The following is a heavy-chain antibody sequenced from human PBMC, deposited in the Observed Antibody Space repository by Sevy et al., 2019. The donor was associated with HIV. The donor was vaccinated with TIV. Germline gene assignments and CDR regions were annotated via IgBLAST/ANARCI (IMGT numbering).Heavy chain of an antibody. V-gene: IGHV4-34*01. CDR3: ARSPPVVVVPGAPSWFDP. J-gene: IGHJ5*02. CDR2: INDSGIT. CDR1: GGSFSGYY. Sequence: SETLSLTCAVHGGSFSGYYWSWIRQPPGKGLEWIGEINDSGITNYNPSLKSRVTIAVDTSKKQFSLRLGSVTAADTAVYYCARSPPVVVVPGAPSWFDPWGQGTLVTVSS. D-gene: IGHD2-2*01.